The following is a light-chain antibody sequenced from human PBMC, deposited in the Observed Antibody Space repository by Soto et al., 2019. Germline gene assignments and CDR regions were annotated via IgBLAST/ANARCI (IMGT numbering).Light chain of an antibody. Sequence: QSALTQPASVSGSPGQSITISCTGTSSDVGGYNYVSWYQQHPGKAPKLMIYEVSNRPSGVSNRFSGSKSGNTASLTIFGRQAEDEADYYCSSYTSSSTVVFGGGTKLTVL. J-gene: IGLJ2*01. CDR2: EVS. CDR3: SSYTSSSTVV. CDR1: SSDVGGYNY. V-gene: IGLV2-14*01.